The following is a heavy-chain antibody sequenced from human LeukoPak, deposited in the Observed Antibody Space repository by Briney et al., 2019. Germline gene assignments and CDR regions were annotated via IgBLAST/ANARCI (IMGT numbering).Heavy chain of an antibody. D-gene: IGHD1-26*01. J-gene: IGHJ4*02. CDR1: GFTFNDYG. V-gene: IGHV3-20*04. Sequence: GGSLRLSCAASGFTFNDYGMSWVRKAPGKGLEWVSGINWNGGYTSYADSVKGRFTISRDDAKNSLYLQMNSLRAEDTALYYCARDGRGGGSYYGDYWGQGTLVTVSS. CDR3: ARDGRGGGSYYGDY. CDR2: INWNGGYT.